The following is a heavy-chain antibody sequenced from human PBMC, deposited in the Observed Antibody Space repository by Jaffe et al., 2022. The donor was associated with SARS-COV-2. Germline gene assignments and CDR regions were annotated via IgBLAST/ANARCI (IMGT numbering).Heavy chain of an antibody. CDR3: VRSLITGAR. CDR1: GGSFSGYY. J-gene: IGHJ4*02. CDR2: ITHTGSA. Sequence: QVQLQQWGAGLLKPAETLSLTCAVYGGSFSGYYWSWIRQPPGKGLEWIGEITHTGSANYNPSLKSRIIISVDTSKNHLSLNLSSVTAADTAVYYCVRSLITGARWGQGTLVIVSS. D-gene: IGHD3-16*01. V-gene: IGHV4-34*01.